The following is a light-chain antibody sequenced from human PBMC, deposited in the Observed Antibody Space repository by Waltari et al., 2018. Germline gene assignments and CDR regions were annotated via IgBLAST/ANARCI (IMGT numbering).Light chain of an antibody. CDR1: QSVSIY. V-gene: IGKV3-20*01. CDR3: QNYERLPAT. CDR2: HSS. Sequence: EIVLTQSPGTLSLSPGERATLSCRASQSVSIYLAWYQQKPGQAPRLLMYHSSTRATGIPDRFSGSGSRTDFSLTISRLEPEDFAVYYCQNYERLPATFGQGTKVEIK. J-gene: IGKJ1*01.